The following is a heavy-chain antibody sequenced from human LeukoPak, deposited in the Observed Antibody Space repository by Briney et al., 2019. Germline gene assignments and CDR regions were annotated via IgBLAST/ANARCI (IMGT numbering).Heavy chain of an antibody. CDR2: VSGSGGST. V-gene: IGHV3-23*01. Sequence: GGSLRLSCAASGFTFSSYAMSWVRQASGKGLECVSVVSGSGGSTDYADSVKGRFTISRDNSKNTVYLQMNSLRAEDTAVYYCAASLMVHPRVGYWGQGTRVTVSS. CDR1: GFTFSSYA. CDR3: AASLMVHPRVGY. D-gene: IGHD2-8*01. J-gene: IGHJ4*02.